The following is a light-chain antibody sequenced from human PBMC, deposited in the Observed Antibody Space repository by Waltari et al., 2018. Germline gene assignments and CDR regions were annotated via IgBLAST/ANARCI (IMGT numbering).Light chain of an antibody. CDR3: CSYAGSGTYV. CDR2: DVS. Sequence: QSALTPPPSLSASPGHSTTISCTRPITAAGGSKYVSWYQHHPANAPNLMIYDVSERPSGVSNRFSGSKSANTASLTIAGLQDEDEADYYCCSYAGSGTYVFGTGTKVTVL. V-gene: IGLV2-23*02. CDR1: ITAAGGSKY. J-gene: IGLJ1*01.